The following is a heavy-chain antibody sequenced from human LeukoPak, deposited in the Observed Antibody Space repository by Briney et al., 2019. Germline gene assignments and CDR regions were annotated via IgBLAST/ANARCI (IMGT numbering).Heavy chain of an antibody. J-gene: IGHJ6*03. CDR2: INPNSGGT. CDR1: GYTFTDYY. CDR3: ARGVAGPYYYYYMDV. Sequence: ASVKVSCKASGYTFTDYYMHWVRQAPGQGLEWMGWINPNSGGTNYAQKFQGRVTMTRDTSISTAYMELSRLTSDDTAVYYCARGVAGPYYYYYMDVWGKGTTVTISS. V-gene: IGHV1-2*02. D-gene: IGHD6-19*01.